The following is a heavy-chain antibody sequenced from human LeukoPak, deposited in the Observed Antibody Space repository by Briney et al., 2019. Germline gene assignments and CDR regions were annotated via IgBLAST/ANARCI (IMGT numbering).Heavy chain of an antibody. J-gene: IGHJ6*03. CDR3: ARVIRGIAAAGTSLSYYYYYMDV. D-gene: IGHD6-13*01. CDR2: ISSNGGST. CDR1: GFTFSSYA. V-gene: IGHV3-64*01. Sequence: PGGSLRLSCAAYGFTFSSYAMHWVRQAPGKGLEYVSAISSNGGSTYYANYVKGRFTISRDNSKNTLYLLMGSLGAEDMAVYYCARVIRGIAAAGTSLSYYYYYMDVWGKGTTVTVSS.